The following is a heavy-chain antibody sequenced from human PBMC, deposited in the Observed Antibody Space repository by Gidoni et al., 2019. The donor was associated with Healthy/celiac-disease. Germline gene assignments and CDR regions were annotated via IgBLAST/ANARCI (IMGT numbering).Heavy chain of an antibody. CDR2: TRNKANSYTT. CDR1: GFTFSDHY. CDR3: ARVGSWDDFDY. J-gene: IGHJ4*02. V-gene: IGHV3-72*01. Sequence: EVQLVESGGGLVQPGGSLRLSCAASGFTFSDHYMDWVRQAPGKGLEWVGRTRNKANSYTTEYTASVKGRFTISRDDSKNSLYLQMNSLKTEDTAVYYCARVGSWDDFDYWGQGTLVTVSS. D-gene: IGHD1-26*01.